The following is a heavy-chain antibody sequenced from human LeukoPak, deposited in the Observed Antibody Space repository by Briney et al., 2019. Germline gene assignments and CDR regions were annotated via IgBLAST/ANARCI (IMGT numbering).Heavy chain of an antibody. CDR1: GGSFSGYY. CDR3: ARGRGLYLNY. CDR2: INHSGST. Sequence: TPSETLSLTCAVYGGSFSGYYWSWIRQPPGKGLEWIGEINHSGSTNYNPSLKSRVTISVDTSKNQFSLKLSSVTAADTAVYYCARGRGLYLNYWGQGTLVTVSS. J-gene: IGHJ4*02. D-gene: IGHD3-16*02. V-gene: IGHV4-34*01.